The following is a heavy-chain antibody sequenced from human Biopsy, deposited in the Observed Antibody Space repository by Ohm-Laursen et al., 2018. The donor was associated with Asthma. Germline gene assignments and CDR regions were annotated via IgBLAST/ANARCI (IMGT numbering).Heavy chain of an antibody. CDR3: ARDGADCSSTSCYGGDYYYYYGMDV. Sequence: SLRLSCAASGFTFRSYAMHWVRQAPGKGLEWVAVGGSYYDGGLKYYADSVNGRFTISRDNSKNTLYLQMNSLRAEDTAVYYCARDGADCSSTSCYGGDYYYYYGMDVWGQGTTVTVSS. J-gene: IGHJ6*02. V-gene: IGHV3-30-3*01. CDR2: GGSYYDGGLK. D-gene: IGHD2-2*01. CDR1: GFTFRSYA.